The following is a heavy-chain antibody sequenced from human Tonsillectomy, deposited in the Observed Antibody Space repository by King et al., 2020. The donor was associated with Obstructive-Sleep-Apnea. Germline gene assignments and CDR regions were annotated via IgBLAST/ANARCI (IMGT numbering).Heavy chain of an antibody. CDR1: GFTFSSYS. J-gene: IGHJ4*02. CDR2: ISSSSSYI. CDR3: ATLVSRDNFDY. D-gene: IGHD2-21*02. Sequence: VQLVESGGGLVKPGGSLRLSCAASGFTFSSYSMNWVRQAPGKGLEWVSSISSSSSYIYYADSVKGRFTISRDNAKNSLYLQMNSLRAEDTAVYYCATLVSRDNFDYWGQGTLVTVSS. V-gene: IGHV3-21*01.